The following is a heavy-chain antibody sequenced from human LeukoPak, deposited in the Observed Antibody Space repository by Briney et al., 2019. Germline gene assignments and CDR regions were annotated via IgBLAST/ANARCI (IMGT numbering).Heavy chain of an antibody. CDR3: ARHSNKYDYDSSGHYRAFDY. V-gene: IGHV3-7*01. J-gene: IGHJ4*02. D-gene: IGHD3-22*01. Sequence: GGSATLSCAASGFTFSFHWMSWVRQAPGKGLEWVANIKQDGRDKYYVDSVKGRFTISRDNSKNSLYLQMNSLRAEDTAVYFCARHSNKYDYDSSGHYRAFDYWGQGTLCRASS. CDR2: IKQDGRDK. CDR1: GFTFSFHW.